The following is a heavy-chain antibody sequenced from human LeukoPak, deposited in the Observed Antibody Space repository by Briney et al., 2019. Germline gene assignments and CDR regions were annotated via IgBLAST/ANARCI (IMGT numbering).Heavy chain of an antibody. CDR1: GYTFTSYG. V-gene: IGHV1-18*01. CDR2: ISAYNGNT. Sequence: ASVKVSCKASGYTFTSYGISWVRQAPGQGLEWMGWISAYNGNTNYAQKLQGRVTITRDTSASTAYMELSSLRSEDTAVYYCASRTAPPSYYYYGMDVWGQGTTVTVSS. CDR3: ASRTAPPSYYYYGMDV. J-gene: IGHJ6*02. D-gene: IGHD1-1*01.